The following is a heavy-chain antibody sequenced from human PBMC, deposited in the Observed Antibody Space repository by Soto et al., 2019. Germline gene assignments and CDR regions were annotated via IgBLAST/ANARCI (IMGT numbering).Heavy chain of an antibody. CDR2: IIPIFGTA. V-gene: IGHV1-69*12. D-gene: IGHD3-10*01. Sequence: QVQLVQSGAEVKKPGSSVKVSCKASGGTFSSYAISWVRQAPGQGLEWMGGIIPIFGTANYAQKFQGRVTITADESTSTAYMELSSLRSEDTALYYCAREGGSGSYRYYGMDVWGQGTTVTVSS. CDR3: AREGGSGSYRYYGMDV. CDR1: GGTFSSYA. J-gene: IGHJ6*02.